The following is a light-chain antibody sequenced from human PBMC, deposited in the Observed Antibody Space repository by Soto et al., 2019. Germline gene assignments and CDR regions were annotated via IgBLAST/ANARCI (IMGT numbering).Light chain of an antibody. CDR1: SSDVGAYNY. J-gene: IGLJ2*01. Sequence: QCALTQPASVSGSPGQSITISCTGTSSDVGAYNYVSWYQQHPGKAPKVMISDVSNRPSGVSNRFSGSKSGTTASLTISGLQAEDEADYYCSSYTSSSTLVFGAGTKLTVL. CDR2: DVS. V-gene: IGLV2-14*01. CDR3: SSYTSSSTLV.